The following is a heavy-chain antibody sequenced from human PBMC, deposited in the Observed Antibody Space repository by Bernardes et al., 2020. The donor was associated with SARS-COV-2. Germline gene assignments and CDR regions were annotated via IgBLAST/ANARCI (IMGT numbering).Heavy chain of an antibody. Sequence: ASVKVSCKASGYSFLDYGISWVRRAPGQGLEWMGWISAYYGNTRYAQKFQGRVTMTTDTSTTTAYMDLKSLRPDDTAVYYCVREGASGTYYIYFEYWGQGTQVTVSS. CDR1: GYSFLDYG. J-gene: IGHJ1*01. D-gene: IGHD3-10*01. V-gene: IGHV1-18*01. CDR3: VREGASGTYYIYFEY. CDR2: ISAYYGNT.